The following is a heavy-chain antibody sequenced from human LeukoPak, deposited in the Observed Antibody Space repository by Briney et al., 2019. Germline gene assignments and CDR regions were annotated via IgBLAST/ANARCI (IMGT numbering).Heavy chain of an antibody. J-gene: IGHJ4*02. CDR1: GFTFSSYS. D-gene: IGHD3-10*01. CDR2: ISSSSSCI. V-gene: IGHV3-21*01. Sequence: PGGSLRLSCAASGFTFSSYSMNWVRQAPGKGLEWVSSISSSSSCIYYADSVKGRFTISRDNAKNSLYLQMNSLRAEDTAVYYCARDLVVTMHPDSDYWGQGTLATVSS. CDR3: ARDLVVTMHPDSDY.